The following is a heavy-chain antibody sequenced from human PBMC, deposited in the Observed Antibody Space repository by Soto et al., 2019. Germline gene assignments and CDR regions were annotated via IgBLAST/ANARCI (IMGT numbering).Heavy chain of an antibody. J-gene: IGHJ3*02. D-gene: IGHD2-21*01. CDR3: ARERGLRQYCGGNCYAFDI. V-gene: IGHV4-59*01. CDR1: GGSISSYY. Sequence: SGTLSLTCTVSGGSISSYYCSWIRQPPGKGLEWIGYIYYSGSTNYNPSLKSRVTISVDTSKNQFSLKLSSVTAADTAVYYCARERGLRQYCGGNCYAFDIWGQGTMVTVSS. CDR2: IYYSGST.